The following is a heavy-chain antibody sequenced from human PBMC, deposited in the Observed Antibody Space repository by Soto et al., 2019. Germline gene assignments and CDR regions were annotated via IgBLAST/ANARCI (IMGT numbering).Heavy chain of an antibody. D-gene: IGHD7-27*01. J-gene: IGHJ4*01. Sequence: GESLKISCKASGYSFTSYWIGWVRQMPGKGLECMGIIYPSDSDTKYSPSFQGQVTISVDKSISTAYLQWSSLKASDTAMYYCVRATGASTNYIDYWGQGALVTVSS. CDR3: VRATGASTNYIDY. CDR2: IYPSDSDT. CDR1: GYSFTSYW. V-gene: IGHV5-51*01.